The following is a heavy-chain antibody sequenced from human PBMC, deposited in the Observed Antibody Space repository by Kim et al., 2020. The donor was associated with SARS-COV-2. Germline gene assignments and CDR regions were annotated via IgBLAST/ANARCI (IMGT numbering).Heavy chain of an antibody. CDR3: AKESLKSYSSSSYYYGM. CDR1: GFTFSSYG. J-gene: IGHJ6*01. D-gene: IGHD6-13*01. Sequence: GGSLRLSCAASGFTFSSYGMHWVRQAPGKGLEWVAVISYDGSNKYYADSVTGRFTISRDNSKNTLYLQMNSLRAEDTAVYYCAKESLKSYSSSSYYYGM. V-gene: IGHV3-30*18. CDR2: ISYDGSNK.